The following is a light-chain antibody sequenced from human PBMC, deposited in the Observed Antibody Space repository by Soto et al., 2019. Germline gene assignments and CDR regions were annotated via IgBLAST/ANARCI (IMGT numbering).Light chain of an antibody. CDR1: NIDSRT. Sequence: SYELTQPPSVSVAPGQTATISCGENNIDSRTVHWYQQKPGQAPLLVVYDNSFRPSGIPNRFSGSNSGNTATLTISRVEAGDEADYYCQVWDNVDDHIYVFGTGTKDTV. CDR2: DNS. J-gene: IGLJ1*01. V-gene: IGLV3-21*02. CDR3: QVWDNVDDHIYV.